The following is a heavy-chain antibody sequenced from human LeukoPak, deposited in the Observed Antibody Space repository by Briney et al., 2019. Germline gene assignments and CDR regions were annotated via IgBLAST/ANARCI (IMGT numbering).Heavy chain of an antibody. Sequence: SGPTLVKPTQTLTLTCTFSGDSLSTSGVGVGWIRQPQGTALEWLALICRNDGKRYSLSLKSRLTITKDTSKNQVVLTMTNMDPVDTATYYCAHAYYDYWSGYYPCPYNVDCWGQGTLVTVSS. J-gene: IGHJ4*02. V-gene: IGHV2-5*01. CDR2: ICRNDGK. CDR3: AHAYYDYWSGYYPCPYNVDC. CDR1: GDSLSTSGVG. D-gene: IGHD3-3*01.